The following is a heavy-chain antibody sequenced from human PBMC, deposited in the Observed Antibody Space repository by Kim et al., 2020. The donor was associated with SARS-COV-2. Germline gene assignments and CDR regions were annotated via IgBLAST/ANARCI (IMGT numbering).Heavy chain of an antibody. CDR3: ARYRHHNWFDP. CDR1: GFTFSGYY. CDR2: ISNTGSAM. D-gene: IGHD3-16*02. J-gene: IGHJ5*02. Sequence: GGSLRLSCAASGFTFSGYYMSWLRQAPEKGLEWVSYISNTGSAMFYADSVKGRFTVSRDNAKNSLYLQMNDLRAEDTAFYFCARYRHHNWFDPWGQGTLVTVSP. V-gene: IGHV3-11*01.